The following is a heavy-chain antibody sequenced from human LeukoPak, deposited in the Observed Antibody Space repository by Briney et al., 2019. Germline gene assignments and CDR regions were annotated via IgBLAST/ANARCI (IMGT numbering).Heavy chain of an antibody. CDR1: GYTFTSYD. Sequence: GASVKVSCKASGYTFTSYDINWVRQATGQGLEWMGWMNPNSGNTGYAQKFQGRVTITRNTSISTAYMELSSLRSEDTAVYYCARGRRDIVVVPAAIYYYMDVWGKGTTVTVSS. V-gene: IGHV1-8*03. J-gene: IGHJ6*03. CDR2: MNPNSGNT. CDR3: ARGRRDIVVVPAAIYYYMDV. D-gene: IGHD2-2*01.